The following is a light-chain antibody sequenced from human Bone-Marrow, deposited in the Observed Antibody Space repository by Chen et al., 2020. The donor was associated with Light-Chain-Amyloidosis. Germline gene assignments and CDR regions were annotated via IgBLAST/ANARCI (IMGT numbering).Light chain of an antibody. Sequence: QSVLTQPPSVSAAPGQEVTISCSGSNSNIASNYVSWYQHLPGTAPKLLIYDSDNRPSGIPDRFSGSKACTSATLGITGLQTGDEADYYCEAWDSSLSAVVFGGGTKLTVL. CDR2: DSD. CDR3: EAWDSSLSAVV. J-gene: IGLJ2*01. V-gene: IGLV1-51*01. CDR1: NSNIASNY.